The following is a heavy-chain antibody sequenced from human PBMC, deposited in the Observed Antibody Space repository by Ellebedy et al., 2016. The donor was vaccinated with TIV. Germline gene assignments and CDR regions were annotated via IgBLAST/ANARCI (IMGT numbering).Heavy chain of an antibody. Sequence: GESLKISCAASGFTFSSYWMHWVRQAPGKGLVWVSRINSDGSSTSYADSVKGRFTISRDNAKNTLYLQMNGLRAEDTAVYYCARVVIAAASRWFDPWGQGTLVTVSS. V-gene: IGHV3-74*01. CDR1: GFTFSSYW. CDR3: ARVVIAAASRWFDP. J-gene: IGHJ5*02. CDR2: INSDGSST. D-gene: IGHD6-13*01.